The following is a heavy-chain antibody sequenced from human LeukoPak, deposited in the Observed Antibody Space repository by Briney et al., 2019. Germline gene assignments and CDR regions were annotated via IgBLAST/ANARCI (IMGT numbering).Heavy chain of an antibody. Sequence: SGGSLRLSCAASGFTFSGYSMNWVRQAPGKGLEWVSSISSSSSYIYYADSVKGRFTISRDNAKNSLYLQMNSLRAEDTAVYYCAREMTTVTTGIDYWGQGTLVTVSS. D-gene: IGHD4-17*01. J-gene: IGHJ4*02. CDR3: AREMTTVTTGIDY. CDR1: GFTFSGYS. V-gene: IGHV3-21*01. CDR2: ISSSSSYI.